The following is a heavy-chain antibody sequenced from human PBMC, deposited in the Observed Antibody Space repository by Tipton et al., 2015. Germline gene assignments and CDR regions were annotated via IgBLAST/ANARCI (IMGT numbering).Heavy chain of an antibody. D-gene: IGHD2-2*01. CDR3: ARPTSGAFDI. V-gene: IGHV4-61*01. Sequence: TLSLTCTVSGASVTGGSYYWSWIRQPPGKGLEWIGYIYYSGVTNYNPSLKSRVTISVDTSQNQFSLKVTSMTAADTAVYYCARPTSGAFDIWGQGTMVTVSS. CDR2: IYYSGVT. J-gene: IGHJ3*02. CDR1: GASVTGGSYY.